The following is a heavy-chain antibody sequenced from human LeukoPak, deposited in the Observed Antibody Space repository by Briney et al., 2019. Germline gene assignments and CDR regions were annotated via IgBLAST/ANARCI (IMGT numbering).Heavy chain of an antibody. CDR2: ISLNGGAT. CDR1: GFIFDEYG. Sequence: GGSLRLSCAASGFIFDEYGMSWVRQAPGKGLEWVAGISLNGGATGYADSVKGRFTISRDNAKNSLYLQMNSLRAEDTALYHCARFTRKVLLWFGGKDAFDIWGQGTMVTVSS. V-gene: IGHV3-20*01. CDR3: ARFTRKVLLWFGGKDAFDI. J-gene: IGHJ3*02. D-gene: IGHD3-10*01.